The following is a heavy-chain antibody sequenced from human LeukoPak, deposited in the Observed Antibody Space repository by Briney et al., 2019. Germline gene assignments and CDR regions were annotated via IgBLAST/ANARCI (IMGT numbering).Heavy chain of an antibody. CDR2: IYYRGST. V-gene: IGHV4-39*07. CDR3: ARAETTVTTAFFDY. Sequence: SETLSLTCTVSGGSISSSSYYWGWIRQPPGKGLEWIGSIYYRGSTYYNPSLKSRVTIPVDTSKNQFSLKLSSVTAADTAVYYCARAETTVTTAFFDYWGQGTLVTVSS. CDR1: GGSISSSSYY. J-gene: IGHJ4*02. D-gene: IGHD4-17*01.